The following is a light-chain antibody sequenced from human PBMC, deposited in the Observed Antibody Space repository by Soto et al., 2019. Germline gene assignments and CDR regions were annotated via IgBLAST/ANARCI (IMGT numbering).Light chain of an antibody. V-gene: IGKV1-9*01. J-gene: IGKJ4*02. Sequence: TCRASQGISSGLAWYQQKPGRAPKLLIYAASALQSGVPSRFSGSGSGTDCIRTICALPAEQFAPYPCHRSWTQSVPFGGGTKVDIK. CDR2: AAS. CDR1: QGISSG. CDR3: HRSWTQSVP.